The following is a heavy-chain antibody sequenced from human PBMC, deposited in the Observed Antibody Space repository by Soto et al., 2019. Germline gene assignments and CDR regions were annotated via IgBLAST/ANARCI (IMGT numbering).Heavy chain of an antibody. CDR3: ARHYSSGSRNWFDP. CDR1: GGSINSSSYF. D-gene: IGHD6-19*01. V-gene: IGHV4-39*01. CDR2: IYYSGST. Sequence: SETLSLTCSFSGGSINSSSYFWGWVRQPPGKGLEWIGSIYYSGSTYYNPSLRSRVTISVDTSKNQFSLKLSSVTAADTAVFYCARHYSSGSRNWFDPWGQGTLVTVS. J-gene: IGHJ5*02.